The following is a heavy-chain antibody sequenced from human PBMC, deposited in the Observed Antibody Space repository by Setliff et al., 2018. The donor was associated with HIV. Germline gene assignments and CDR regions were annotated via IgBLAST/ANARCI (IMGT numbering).Heavy chain of an antibody. Sequence: PGGSLRLSCAASGFTFSDYYMNWIRQAPGKGPECVSHISTSSSGRIKSKTDGGTTDYAAPAKGRFTISRDDSKNMLYLQMNSLKTEDTSVYYCTTAPGIAVATRDYYHYYMDVWGKGTTVTVSS. CDR1: GFTFSDYY. V-gene: IGHV3-15*01. D-gene: IGHD6-19*01. J-gene: IGHJ6*03. CDR2: IKSKTDGGTT. CDR3: TTAPGIAVATRDYYHYYMDV.